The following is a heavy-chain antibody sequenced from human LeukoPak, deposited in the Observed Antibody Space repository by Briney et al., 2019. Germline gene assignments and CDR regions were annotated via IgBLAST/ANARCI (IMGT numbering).Heavy chain of an antibody. CDR3: ARQGDYGANNWFDP. J-gene: IGHJ5*02. V-gene: IGHV5-51*01. D-gene: IGHD4-17*01. CDR1: GYTFTSYW. Sequence: GASVKVSCKASGYTFTSYWIGWVRQMPGKGLEWMGIIYPGDSDTRYSPSFQGQVTISADKSISTAYLQWSSLKASDTAMYYCARQGDYGANNWFDPWGQGTLVTVSS. CDR2: IYPGDSDT.